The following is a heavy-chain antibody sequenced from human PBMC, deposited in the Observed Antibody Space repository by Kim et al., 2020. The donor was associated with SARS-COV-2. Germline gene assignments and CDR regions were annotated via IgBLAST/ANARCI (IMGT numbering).Heavy chain of an antibody. D-gene: IGHD5-12*01. CDR3: AKDLRMATIYHYGMDV. CDR1: GFTFDDYA. V-gene: IGHV3-9*01. CDR2: ISWNSGSI. Sequence: GGSLRLSCAASGFTFDDYAMHWVRQAPGKGLEWVSGISWNSGSIGYADSVKGRFTISRDNAKNSLYLQMNSLRAEDTALYYCAKDLRMATIYHYGMDVWGQGTTVTVSS. J-gene: IGHJ6*02.